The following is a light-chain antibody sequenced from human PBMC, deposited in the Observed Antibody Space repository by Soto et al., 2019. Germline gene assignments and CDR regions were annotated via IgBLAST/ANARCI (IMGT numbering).Light chain of an antibody. Sequence: EIVLTQSPATLSLSPGERATLSCRASQSVSSYLAWYQQKPGQAPRLLIYDASNRATGIPARFSGSGSGTDFTHTISSLEPEDFAVYYCQQRSNWPYTFGQGTKLDIK. CDR3: QQRSNWPYT. CDR1: QSVSSY. V-gene: IGKV3-11*01. CDR2: DAS. J-gene: IGKJ2*01.